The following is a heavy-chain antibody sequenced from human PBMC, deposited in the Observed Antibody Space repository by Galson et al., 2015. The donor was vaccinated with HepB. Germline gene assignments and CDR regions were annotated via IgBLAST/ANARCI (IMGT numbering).Heavy chain of an antibody. CDR2: ISASGTYI. V-gene: IGHV3-21*01. CDR1: GFTFSSYS. Sequence: SLRLSCAASGFTFSSYSITWVRQAPGKGLEWVSSISASGTYIYYADSLKGRFTISRDNAKNSLYLQMNSLRADDTAVYYCARLDQGNPRAVDFWGQGTMVTVSS. D-gene: IGHD1-1*01. CDR3: ARLDQGNPRAVDF. J-gene: IGHJ3*01.